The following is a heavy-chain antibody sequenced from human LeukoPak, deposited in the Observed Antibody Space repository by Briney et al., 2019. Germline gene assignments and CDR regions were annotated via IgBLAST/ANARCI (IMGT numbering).Heavy chain of an antibody. Sequence: PSETLSLTCTVSGGSISSSSYYWGWIRQPPGKGLEWVSVIYSGGSTYYADSVKGRFTISRDNSKNTLYLQMNSLRAEDTAVYYCARDPNHGYFDYWGQGTLVTVSS. CDR1: GGSISSSSYY. CDR2: IYSGGST. D-gene: IGHD1-14*01. CDR3: ARDPNHGYFDY. V-gene: IGHV3-66*01. J-gene: IGHJ4*02.